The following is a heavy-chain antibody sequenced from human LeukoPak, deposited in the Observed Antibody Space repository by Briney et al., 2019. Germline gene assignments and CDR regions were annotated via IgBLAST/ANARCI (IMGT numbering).Heavy chain of an antibody. V-gene: IGHV4-39*07. D-gene: IGHD2-15*01. Sequence: SETLSLTCTVSSGSVSSSSFYWDWIRQPPGKGLEWIGSLYYNGSTYYNPSLKSRVTISVDTSKNQFSLKMTSMTAADTAIYYCWLEKVVAAYFDSWGQGTLVTVSS. CDR3: WLEKVVAAYFDS. CDR2: LYYNGST. J-gene: IGHJ4*02. CDR1: SGSVSSSSFY.